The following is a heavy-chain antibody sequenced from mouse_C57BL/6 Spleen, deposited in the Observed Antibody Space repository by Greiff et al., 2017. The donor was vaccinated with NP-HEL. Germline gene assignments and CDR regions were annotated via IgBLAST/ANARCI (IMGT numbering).Heavy chain of an antibody. CDR3: ARSIRGDYDYDGWYFDV. Sequence: VKLKQAGAELVKPGASVKLSCKASGYTFTSYWMHWVKQRPGQGLEWIGMIHPNSGSTNYNEKFKSKATLTVDKSSSTAYMQLSSLTSEDSAVYYCARSIRGDYDYDGWYFDVWGTGTTVTVSS. V-gene: IGHV1-64*01. J-gene: IGHJ1*03. D-gene: IGHD2-4*01. CDR2: IHPNSGST. CDR1: GYTFTSYW.